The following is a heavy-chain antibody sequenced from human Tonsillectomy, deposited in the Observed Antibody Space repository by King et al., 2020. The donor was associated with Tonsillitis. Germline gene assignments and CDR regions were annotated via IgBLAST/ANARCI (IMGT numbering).Heavy chain of an antibody. V-gene: IGHV4-39*07. D-gene: IGHD5-18*01. J-gene: IGHJ5*02. CDR1: GGSISSSSYY. CDR2: IYYSGSP. Sequence: LQLQESGPGLVKPSETLSLTCTVSGGSISSSSYYWGWIRQPPGKGLEWIGSIYYSGSPYYNPSLKSRVTISVDTSKNQFSLKLSSVTAADTAVYYCARVVDTWDWFDPWGQGTLVTVSS. CDR3: ARVVDTWDWFDP.